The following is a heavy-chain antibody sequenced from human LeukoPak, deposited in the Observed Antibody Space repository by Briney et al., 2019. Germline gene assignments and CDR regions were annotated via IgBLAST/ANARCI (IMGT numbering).Heavy chain of an antibody. CDR1: GGSISSSSYY. J-gene: IGHJ4*02. CDR2: IYYSGST. D-gene: IGHD3-3*01. Sequence: SETLSLTCTVSGGSISSSSYYWGWIRQPPGKGLEWIGSIYYSGSTYYNPSLRSRVTISLDTSKNQFSLSLRSVTAADTAVYYCARATVTYDFWSGYPSYFDSWGQGTLVTVSS. CDR3: ARATVTYDFWSGYPSYFDS. V-gene: IGHV4-39*07.